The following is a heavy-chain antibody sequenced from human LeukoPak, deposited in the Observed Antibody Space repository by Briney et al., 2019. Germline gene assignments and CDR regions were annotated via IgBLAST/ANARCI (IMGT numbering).Heavy chain of an antibody. V-gene: IGHV3-23*01. J-gene: IGHJ4*02. CDR3: ARDGGLYCGGDCSYFDY. CDR1: GITLSNYG. Sequence: GGSLRLCCAVSGITLSNYGMSWVRQAPGKGLEWVAGLSGSGGTTNYADSVKGRFTISRDNPKNTLYLQMNSLRAEDTAVYYCARDGGLYCGGDCSYFDYWGQGTLVTVSS. D-gene: IGHD2-21*02. CDR2: LSGSGGTT.